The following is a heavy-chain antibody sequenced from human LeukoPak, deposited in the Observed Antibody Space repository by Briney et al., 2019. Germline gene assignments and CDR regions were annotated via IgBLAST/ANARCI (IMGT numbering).Heavy chain of an antibody. D-gene: IGHD2-2*02. CDR1: GGSISSYY. Sequence: SETLSLTCTVSGGSISSYYWSWIWQPPGKGLEWIGYIYYSGSTNYNPSLKSRVTISVDTSKNQFSLKLSSVTAADTAVYYCARDPTGGVCSSTSCYTRDYGMDVWGQGTTVTVSS. J-gene: IGHJ6*02. CDR3: ARDPTGGVCSSTSCYTRDYGMDV. CDR2: IYYSGST. V-gene: IGHV4-59*01.